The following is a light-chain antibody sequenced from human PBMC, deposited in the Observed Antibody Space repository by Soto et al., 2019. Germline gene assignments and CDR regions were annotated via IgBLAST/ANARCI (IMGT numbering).Light chain of an antibody. Sequence: DIRMTQSPSTLSASVGDRVTITCRASQNIGTWLAWYQQKPGKGPDLLIYDASTLESGVPLRFSGSGSGTEFTLTISSLQPGDFATYYCQQCGDSWSFGQGTKVEIE. CDR3: QQCGDSWS. J-gene: IGKJ1*01. V-gene: IGKV1-5*01. CDR1: QNIGTW. CDR2: DAS.